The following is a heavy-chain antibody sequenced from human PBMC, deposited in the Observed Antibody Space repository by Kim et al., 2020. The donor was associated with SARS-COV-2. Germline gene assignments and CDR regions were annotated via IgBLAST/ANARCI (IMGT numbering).Heavy chain of an antibody. CDR3: ARGATLGYCSGGSCSHTTRGNWFDP. Sequence: SVKVSCKASGGTFSSYAISWVRQAPGQGLEWMGGIIPIFGTANYAQKFQGRVTITADESTSTAYMELSSLRSEDTAVYYCARGATLGYCSGGSCSHTTRGNWFDPWGQGTLVTVSS. D-gene: IGHD2-15*01. J-gene: IGHJ5*02. CDR2: IIPIFGTA. CDR1: GGTFSSYA. V-gene: IGHV1-69*13.